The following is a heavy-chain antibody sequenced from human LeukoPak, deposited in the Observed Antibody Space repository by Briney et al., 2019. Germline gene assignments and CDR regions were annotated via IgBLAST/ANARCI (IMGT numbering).Heavy chain of an antibody. D-gene: IGHD2/OR15-2a*01. J-gene: IGHJ6*03. CDR2: IYTSGST. Sequence: PSETLSLTCTVSGGSLSSNSYYWSWIRQPAGKGLEWIGRIYTSGSTNYNPSLKGRVTISVDTSKNQFSLKLTSVTAADTAVYYCARDVISGYYYYMDVWGKGTTVTVSS. V-gene: IGHV4-61*02. CDR3: ARDVISGYYYYMDV. CDR1: GGSLSSNSYY.